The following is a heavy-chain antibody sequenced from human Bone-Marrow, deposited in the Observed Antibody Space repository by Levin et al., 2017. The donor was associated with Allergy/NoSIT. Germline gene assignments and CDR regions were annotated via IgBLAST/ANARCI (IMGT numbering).Heavy chain of an antibody. D-gene: IGHD6-19*01. CDR2: INPSGGST. J-gene: IGHJ4*02. CDR1: GYTFTSYY. CDR3: ARLGSSGWGDLTGFDY. V-gene: IGHV1-46*01. Sequence: ASVKVSCKASGYTFTSYYMHWVRQAPGQGLEWMGIINPSGGSTSYAQKFQGRVTMTRDTSTSTVYMELSSLRSEDTAVYYCARLGSSGWGDLTGFDYWGQGTLVTVSS.